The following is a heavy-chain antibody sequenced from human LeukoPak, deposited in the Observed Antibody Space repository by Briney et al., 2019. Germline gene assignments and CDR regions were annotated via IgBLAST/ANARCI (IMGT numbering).Heavy chain of an antibody. Sequence: GGSLRLSCAASGFIFGRDSMNWVRQAPGRGLEWISYISRDSDIRYYAASVRGRFHISRDNARNSLYLQMNSLRAEDTAVYYCARANWNDAYYFDYWGQGTLVTVSS. V-gene: IGHV3-48*01. D-gene: IGHD1-1*01. CDR3: ARANWNDAYYFDY. CDR1: GFIFGRDS. CDR2: ISRDSDIR. J-gene: IGHJ4*02.